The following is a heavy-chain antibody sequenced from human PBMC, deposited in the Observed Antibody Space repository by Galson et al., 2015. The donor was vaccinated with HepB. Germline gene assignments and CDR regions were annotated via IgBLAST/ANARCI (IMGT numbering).Heavy chain of an antibody. Sequence: SVKVSCKASGSTFSSNTISWVRQAPGQGLEWMGRIIPMVGLTNYTQKFQGRVTFTADKSTSTAYMELSSLRSEDTAVYYCARESLPGSFENNWFDTWGQGTLVTVSS. V-gene: IGHV1-69*04. CDR2: IIPMVGLT. CDR3: ARESLPGSFENNWFDT. CDR1: GSTFSSNT. D-gene: IGHD3-10*01. J-gene: IGHJ5*02.